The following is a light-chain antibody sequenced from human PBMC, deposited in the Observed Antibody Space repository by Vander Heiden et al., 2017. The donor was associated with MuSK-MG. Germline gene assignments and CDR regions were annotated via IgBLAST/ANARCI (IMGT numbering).Light chain of an antibody. CDR1: SSNIGAGYD. J-gene: IGLJ2*01. CDR2: GNS. V-gene: IGLV1-40*01. Sequence: QSVLTQPPSVSGAPGQGATISCTGSSSNIGAGYDVHWYQQLPGTAPKLLIYGNSNRPSGVPDRFSGSKSGTSASLAITGLQAEDEADYYCQSYDSSLSGSVVFGGGTKLTVL. CDR3: QSYDSSLSGSVV.